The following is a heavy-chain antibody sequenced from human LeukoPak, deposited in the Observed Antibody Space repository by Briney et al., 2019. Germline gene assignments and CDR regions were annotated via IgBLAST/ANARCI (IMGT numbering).Heavy chain of an antibody. CDR3: AKGSRLREGGSYRF. J-gene: IGHJ4*02. CDR2: IIPIFGSA. V-gene: IGHV1-69*06. CDR1: RGIFSSYA. Sequence: SVKVSCKASRGIFSSYAINWVRQAPGQGLEWMGRIIPIFGSANYAQRFQGRVTITADKSTRTAYMELSSLRSEDTALYYCAKGSRLREGGSYRFWGQGTLVTVSS. D-gene: IGHD3-16*02.